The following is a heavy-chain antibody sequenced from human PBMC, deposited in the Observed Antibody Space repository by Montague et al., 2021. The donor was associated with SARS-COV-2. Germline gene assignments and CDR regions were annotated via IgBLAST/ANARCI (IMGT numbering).Heavy chain of an antibody. D-gene: IGHD6-6*01. CDR2: INNLGSP. Sequence: ETLSLTCTVSGGSISTSYYGAWIRQPPGKGLEWFGSINNLGSPYPTPPLKSRVTISVNPSKNHFSLRLTSVSAADSALYYCARHVFQSSSWSPAWVAFDSSGQGTLVTVSS. V-gene: IGHV4-39*01. CDR3: ARHVFQSSSWSPAWVAFDS. J-gene: IGHJ4*02. CDR1: GGSISTSYY.